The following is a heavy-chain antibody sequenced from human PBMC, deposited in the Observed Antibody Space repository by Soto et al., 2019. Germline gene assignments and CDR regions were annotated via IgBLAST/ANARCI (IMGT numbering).Heavy chain of an antibody. CDR2: IRNKANNYAT. Sequence: EVQLVESGGGLVQPGGSLKLSCAASGFTFSGSAMHWVRQASGKGLEWVGRIRNKANNYATAYGASVKGRFTISRDDSKNTAYLQMNSLKTEDTAVYYCSRQASDFWSGKPQYYMDVWGKGTTVTVSS. CDR1: GFTFSGSA. CDR3: SRQASDFWSGKPQYYMDV. V-gene: IGHV3-73*01. J-gene: IGHJ6*03. D-gene: IGHD3-3*01.